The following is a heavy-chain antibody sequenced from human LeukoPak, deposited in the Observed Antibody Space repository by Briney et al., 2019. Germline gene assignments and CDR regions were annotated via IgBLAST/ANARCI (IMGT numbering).Heavy chain of an antibody. CDR1: GGSFSGYY. V-gene: IGHV4-34*01. J-gene: IGHJ4*02. Sequence: NPSETLSLTCAVYGGSFSGYYWSWIRQPPGKGLEWIGEINHSGSTNYNPSLKSRVTISVDTSKNQFSLKLSSVTAADTAVYYCANFNVAMFPFGGGHYFDYWGQGTLVTVSS. CDR3: ANFNVAMFPFGGGHYFDY. D-gene: IGHD3-10*02. CDR2: INHSGST.